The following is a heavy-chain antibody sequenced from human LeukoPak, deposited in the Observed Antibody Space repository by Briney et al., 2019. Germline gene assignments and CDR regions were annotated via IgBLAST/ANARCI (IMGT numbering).Heavy chain of an antibody. CDR3: AREDASSLDY. CDR2: ISSSSSYI. Sequence: GGSLRLSCAASGFTFSSYEMTWVRQAPGKGLEWVSSISSSSSYIYYADSVKGRFTISRDNAKNSLYLQMNRLRAEDTAVYYCAREDASSLDYWGQGTLVTVSS. J-gene: IGHJ4*02. CDR1: GFTFSSYE. V-gene: IGHV3-21*01.